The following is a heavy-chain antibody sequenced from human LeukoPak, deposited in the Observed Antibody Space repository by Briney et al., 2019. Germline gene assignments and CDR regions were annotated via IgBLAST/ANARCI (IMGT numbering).Heavy chain of an antibody. CDR2: IIPIFGTA. J-gene: IGHJ4*02. V-gene: IGHV1-69*13. CDR3: ARAGGIYYDSPDS. D-gene: IGHD3-22*01. Sequence: GASVKVSCKASGYTFTSYAFSWVRQAPGQGLEWMGGIIPIFGTANYAQKFQGRVTITADESTSTAYMELSSLRSEDTAVYYCARAGGIYYDSPDSWGQGTLVTVSS. CDR1: GYTFTSYA.